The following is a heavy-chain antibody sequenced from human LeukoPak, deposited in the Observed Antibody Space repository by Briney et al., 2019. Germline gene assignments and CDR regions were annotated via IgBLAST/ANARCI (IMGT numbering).Heavy chain of an antibody. CDR3: ARDGYYGDSLDY. CDR1: GYTFTSYA. CDR2: INAGNGNT. V-gene: IGHV1-3*01. J-gene: IGHJ4*02. Sequence: ASVKVSCKASGYTFTSYAMHCVRQAPGQRLEWMGWINAGNGNTKYSQKFQGRVTITRDTSASTAYMELSSLRSEDTAVYYCARDGYYGDSLDYWGQGTLVTVSS. D-gene: IGHD4-17*01.